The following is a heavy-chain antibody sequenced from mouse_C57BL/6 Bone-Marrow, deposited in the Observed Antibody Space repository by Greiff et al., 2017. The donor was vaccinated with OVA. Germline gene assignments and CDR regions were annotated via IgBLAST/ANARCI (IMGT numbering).Heavy chain of an antibody. V-gene: IGHV5-9-1*02. D-gene: IGHD1-1*01. CDR1: GFTFSRYA. CDR2: ISSGGDYI. Sequence: EVHLVESGEGLVKPGGSLKLSCAASGFTFSRYAMSWVRQTPEKRLEWVAYISSGGDYIYYADTVKGRFTISRDNARNTLYLQMSSLKSEDTAMYYCTRGVLRYAMDYWGQGTSVTVAS. J-gene: IGHJ4*01. CDR3: TRGVLRYAMDY.